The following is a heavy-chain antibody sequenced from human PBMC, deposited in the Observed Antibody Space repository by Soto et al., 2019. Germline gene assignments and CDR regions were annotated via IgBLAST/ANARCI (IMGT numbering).Heavy chain of an antibody. J-gene: IGHJ4*02. CDR1: GFTFSSYS. CDR3: ARDGGITMVRGTDY. Sequence: EVQLVESGGGLVKPGGSLRLSCAASGFTFSSYSMNWVRQAPGKGLEWVSSISSSSSYIYYADSVKGRFTISRDNAKNSLYLQMNSLGAEDTAVYYCARDGGITMVRGTDYWGQGTLVTVSS. D-gene: IGHD3-10*01. CDR2: ISSSSSYI. V-gene: IGHV3-21*01.